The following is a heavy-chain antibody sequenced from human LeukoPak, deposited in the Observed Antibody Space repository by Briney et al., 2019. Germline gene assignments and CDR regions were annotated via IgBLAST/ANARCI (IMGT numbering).Heavy chain of an antibody. CDR3: ARGSIAAAGPQPDY. J-gene: IGHJ4*02. CDR1: GYTFTSYG. CDR2: IIPIFGTA. Sequence: SVKVSCKASGYTFTSYGIHWVRQAPGQGLEWMGGIIPIFGTANYAQKFQGRVTITTDESTSTAYMELSSLRSEDTAVYYCARGSIAAAGPQPDYWGQGTLVTVSS. D-gene: IGHD6-13*01. V-gene: IGHV1-69*05.